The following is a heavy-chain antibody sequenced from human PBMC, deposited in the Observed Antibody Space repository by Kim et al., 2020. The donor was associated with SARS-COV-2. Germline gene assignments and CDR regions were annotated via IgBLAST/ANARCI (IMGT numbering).Heavy chain of an antibody. D-gene: IGHD3-9*01. CDR2: IKSKTDVGTT. V-gene: IGHV3-15*01. J-gene: IGHJ6*02. CDR3: TTDSPVGWRYFDWGENYGMDV. Sequence: GGSLRLSCVASGFTFSNAWMSWVRQAPGKGLEWVGRIKSKTDVGTTDYAAPVKGRFTISRDDSKNTLYLQMNSLKTEDTAVYYCTTDSPVGWRYFDWGENYGMDVWGQGTTVTVSS. CDR1: GFTFSNAW.